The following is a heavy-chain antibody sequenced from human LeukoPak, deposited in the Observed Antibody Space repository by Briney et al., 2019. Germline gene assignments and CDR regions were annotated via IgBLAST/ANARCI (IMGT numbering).Heavy chain of an antibody. CDR1: GGSFSGYF. V-gene: IGHV4-34*01. CDR2: INHRGSA. D-gene: IGHD3-22*01. Sequence: SETLSLTCSVYGGSFSGYFWTYIRQPPGKGLEWIGEINHRGSASYNPSLKSRVTISRDTSKNQFSLRLTPVTAADTAVYYCARGSIYYGDSSAYFDYWGQGSLVTVSS. CDR3: ARGSIYYGDSSAYFDY. J-gene: IGHJ4*02.